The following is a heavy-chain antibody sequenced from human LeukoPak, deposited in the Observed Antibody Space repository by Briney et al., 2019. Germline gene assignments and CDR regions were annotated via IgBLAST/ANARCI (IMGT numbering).Heavy chain of an antibody. CDR2: INHSGST. Sequence: PSETLSLTCAVYGGSFSGYYWSWIRQPPGKGLEWIGEINHSGSTNYNPSLKSRVTISVDTSKNQFSLKLSSVTAADTAVYYCARGRGRVLRRSYFDYWGQGTLVTVSS. D-gene: IGHD3-10*01. V-gene: IGHV4-34*01. CDR3: ARGRGRVLRRSYFDY. J-gene: IGHJ4*02. CDR1: GGSFSGYY.